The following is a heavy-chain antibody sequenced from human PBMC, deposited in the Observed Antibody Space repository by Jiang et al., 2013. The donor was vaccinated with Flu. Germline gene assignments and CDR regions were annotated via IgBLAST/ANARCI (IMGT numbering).Heavy chain of an antibody. CDR2: IDWDDDK. CDR1: GFSLSTSGMR. V-gene: IGHV2-70*04. D-gene: IGHD4-17*01. J-gene: IGHJ4*02. CDR3: ARILSGDYADY. Sequence: KPTQTLTLTCTVSGFSLSTSGMRVSWIRRPPGKALEWLGRIDWDDDKFYSTSLKTRLTISKDTSKNQVVLTMTNMDPVDTATYYCARILSGDYADYWGQGTLVTVSS.